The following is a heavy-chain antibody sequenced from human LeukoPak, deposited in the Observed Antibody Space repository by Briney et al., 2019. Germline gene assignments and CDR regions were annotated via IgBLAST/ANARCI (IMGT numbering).Heavy chain of an antibody. V-gene: IGHV1-2*02. CDR1: GGTFSSYA. Sequence: GASVKVSCKASGGTFSSYAISWVRQAPGQGLEWMGWINPNSGGTNYAQKFQGRVTMTRDTSISTAYMELSRLRSDDMAVYYCARGGTTVTYFDYWGQGTLVTVSS. CDR2: INPNSGGT. D-gene: IGHD4-17*01. CDR3: ARGGTTVTYFDY. J-gene: IGHJ4*02.